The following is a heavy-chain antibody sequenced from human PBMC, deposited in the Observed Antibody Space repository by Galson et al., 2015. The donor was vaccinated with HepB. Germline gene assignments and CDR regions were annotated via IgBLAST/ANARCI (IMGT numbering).Heavy chain of an antibody. V-gene: IGHV4-59*08. CDR1: GGSISSYY. CDR3: ARLGYYDSSGYHDAFDI. Sequence: QVQLQESGPGLVKPSETLSLTCTVSGGSISSYYWSWIRQPPGKGLEWIGYIYYSGSTNYNPSLKSRVTISVDTSKNQFSLKLSSVTAADTAVYYCARLGYYDSSGYHDAFDIWGQGTMVTVSS. CDR2: IYYSGST. D-gene: IGHD3-22*01. J-gene: IGHJ3*02.